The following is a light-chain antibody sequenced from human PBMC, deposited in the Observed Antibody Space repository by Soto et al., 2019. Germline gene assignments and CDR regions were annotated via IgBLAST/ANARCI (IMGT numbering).Light chain of an antibody. CDR3: QHSYSNFPIT. J-gene: IGKJ5*01. CDR1: QSISTY. Sequence: DIQMTQSPSSLSASVGDRVTITCRASQSISTYLNWYQQKPGKAPKLLMHAASSLDRGVPSRFSGRGSGAEYTLTISSLQPEDFATYFCQHSYSNFPITFGQGTRLEIK. V-gene: IGKV1-39*01. CDR2: AAS.